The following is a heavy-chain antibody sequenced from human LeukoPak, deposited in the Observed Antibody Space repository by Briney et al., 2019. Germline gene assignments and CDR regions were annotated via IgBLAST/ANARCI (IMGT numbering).Heavy chain of an antibody. D-gene: IGHD5-12*01. CDR1: GGSISSSSSY. CDR3: ARAQWLRLFWFDP. Sequence: TSETLSLTCTVSGGSISSSSSYWGWIRQPPGEGLEWIGSIYYSGSTYYNTSLKSRVTISVDTSKNQFSLKLSSVTAADTAVYYCARAQWLRLFWFDPWGQGTLVTVSS. V-gene: IGHV4-39*07. J-gene: IGHJ5*02. CDR2: IYYSGST.